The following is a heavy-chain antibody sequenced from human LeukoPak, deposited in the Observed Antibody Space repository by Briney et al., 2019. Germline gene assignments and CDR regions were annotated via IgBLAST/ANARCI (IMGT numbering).Heavy chain of an antibody. CDR1: GHTFTGYY. CDR2: INPNSGGT. J-gene: IGHJ4*02. Sequence: ASVKASCKASGHTFTGYYMHWVRQAPGQGLEWMGWINPNSGGTNYAQNFQGRVTMTRGTSISTAYMELSRLRSDDTAMYYCARKSVAGTFDYWGQGTLVTVSS. D-gene: IGHD6-19*01. V-gene: IGHV1-2*02. CDR3: ARKSVAGTFDY.